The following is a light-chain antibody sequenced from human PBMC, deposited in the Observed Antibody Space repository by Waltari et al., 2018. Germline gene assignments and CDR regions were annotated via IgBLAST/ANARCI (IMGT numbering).Light chain of an antibody. CDR2: RNN. CDR3: AAWDDSLSVWV. J-gene: IGLJ3*02. Sequence: QSVLPQPPSASGTPGQRVTISCSGSSPNLGTNYVYWYQQPPGTAPKLLIFRNNQRPSGVPDRFTGSKSGTSASLAISGLRPEDEADYYCAAWDDSLSVWVFGGGTELTVL. V-gene: IGLV1-47*01. CDR1: SPNLGTNY.